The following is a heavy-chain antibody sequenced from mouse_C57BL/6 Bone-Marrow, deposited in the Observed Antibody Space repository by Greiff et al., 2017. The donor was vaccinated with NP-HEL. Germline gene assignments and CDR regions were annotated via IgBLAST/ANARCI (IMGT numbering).Heavy chain of an antibody. V-gene: IGHV1-7*01. CDR1: GYTFTSYW. CDR3: VNDFYYAMDN. CDR2: INPSSGYT. D-gene: IGHD2-4*01. Sequence: QVQLQQSGAELAKPGASVKLSCKASGYTFTSYWMHWVKQRPGQGLEWIGYINPSSGYTKYNQKFKDKATLTADKSSSTAYMQLRSLTYEDSAVYTCVNDFYYAMDNWVKEPQSPSPQ. J-gene: IGHJ4*01.